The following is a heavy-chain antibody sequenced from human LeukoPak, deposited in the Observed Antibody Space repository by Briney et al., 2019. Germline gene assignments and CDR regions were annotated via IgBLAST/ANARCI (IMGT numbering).Heavy chain of an antibody. CDR3: ARPSGTFYDAFHI. Sequence: GESLKISGKGSGYSFDTYWIGWVRQMPGKGLEWMGIIYPGDSDTRYSPSFRGQVTISADKSISTAYLQWNNLEASDTAMYYCARPSGTFYDAFHIWGQGTMVTVSS. J-gene: IGHJ3*02. CDR2: IYPGDSDT. CDR1: GYSFDTYW. V-gene: IGHV5-51*01. D-gene: IGHD2/OR15-2a*01.